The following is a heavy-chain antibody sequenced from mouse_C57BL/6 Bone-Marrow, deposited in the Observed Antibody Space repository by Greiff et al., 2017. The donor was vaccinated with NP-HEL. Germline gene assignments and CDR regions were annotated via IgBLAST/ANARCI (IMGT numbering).Heavy chain of an antibody. CDR1: GFTIKNTY. Sequence: VQLKESVAELVRPGASVKLSCTASGFTIKNTYMHWVKQRPEQGLEWIGRIDPANGNTKYAPKFQGKATITADTSSNTAYLQLSSLTSEDTAIYYCARCHSVTLDYWGQGTTLTVSS. V-gene: IGHV14-3*01. CDR2: IDPANGNT. D-gene: IGHD2-12*01. CDR3: ARCHSVTLDY. J-gene: IGHJ2*01.